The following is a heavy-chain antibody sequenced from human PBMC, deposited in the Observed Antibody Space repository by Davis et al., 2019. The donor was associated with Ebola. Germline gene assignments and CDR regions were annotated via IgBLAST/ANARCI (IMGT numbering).Heavy chain of an antibody. Sequence: SETLSLTCTVSANSMENFYWSWIRQPPGKRLEWIGNIYYGGTTNYNPSLKSRVTISGDTSKNQFSLNVNSVTAADTAMYYCARTPQYTSYGSYFDYWGQGALVTVSS. CDR1: ANSMENFY. CDR3: ARTPQYTSYGSYFDY. CDR2: IYYGGTT. J-gene: IGHJ4*02. D-gene: IGHD1-26*01. V-gene: IGHV4-59*13.